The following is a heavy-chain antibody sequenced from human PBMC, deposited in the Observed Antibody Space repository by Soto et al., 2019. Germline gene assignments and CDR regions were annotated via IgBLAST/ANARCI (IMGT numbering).Heavy chain of an antibody. D-gene: IGHD2-15*01. Sequence: EVQLVESGGGLVQPGGSLKLSCAASGFTFSGSAMHWVRQASGKGLEWVGRIGSTANNYATAYAASVKGRFTISRDDSKERAYLQINSVKAEDTAIYFCTRAFWWSGGRCCSGWYLYLGMDVWGQGSTVTVSS. CDR3: TRAFWWSGGRCCSGWYLYLGMDV. CDR2: IGSTANNYAT. J-gene: IGHJ6*02. V-gene: IGHV3-73*01. CDR1: GFTFSGSA.